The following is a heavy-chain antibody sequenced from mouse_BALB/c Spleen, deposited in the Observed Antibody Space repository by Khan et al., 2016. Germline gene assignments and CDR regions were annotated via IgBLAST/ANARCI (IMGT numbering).Heavy chain of an antibody. V-gene: IGHV3-8*02. Sequence: EVQLQESGPSLVKPSQTLSLTCSVTGDSITSGYWNWIRKFPGNKLEYMGYISYSGSTYYNPSLKSRISITRDTSKNQYYLQLNSVTTEDTATYFCASYDSSGSFFDYWGQGTTLTVSS. D-gene: IGHD3-2*01. J-gene: IGHJ2*01. CDR2: ISYSGST. CDR3: ASYDSSGSFFDY. CDR1: GDSITSGY.